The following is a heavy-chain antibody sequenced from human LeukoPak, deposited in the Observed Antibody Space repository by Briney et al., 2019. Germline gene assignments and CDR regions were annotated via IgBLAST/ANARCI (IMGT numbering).Heavy chain of an antibody. Sequence: PGGSLRLSCAASEFTFSSYNMNWVRQAPGKGLEWVSSISSRSSYIYYADSVKGRFTISGDNAKNSLYLQMNSLRAEDTAMYYCGGEMATIGTFDIWGQGTMVTVSS. CDR3: GGEMATIGTFDI. CDR1: EFTFSSYN. CDR2: ISSRSSYI. D-gene: IGHD5-24*01. V-gene: IGHV3-21*01. J-gene: IGHJ3*02.